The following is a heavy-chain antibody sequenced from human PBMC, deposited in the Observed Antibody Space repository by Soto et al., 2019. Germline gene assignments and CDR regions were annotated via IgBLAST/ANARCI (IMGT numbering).Heavy chain of an antibody. CDR3: AGGGYCSGGSCQPPMPDI. CDR2: ISSASSYI. CDR1: GFTFSAYS. J-gene: IGHJ3*02. V-gene: IGHV3-21*01. Sequence: EVQLVESWGGLVKPGGSLRLSCAASGFTFSAYSMNWVRQAPGKRLEWVSSISSASSYIHYTDSMKGRFTISRDNAKNSLYLQMNSLRAEDTALYDCAGGGYCSGGSCQPPMPDIWGQGTMVTVSS. D-gene: IGHD2-15*01.